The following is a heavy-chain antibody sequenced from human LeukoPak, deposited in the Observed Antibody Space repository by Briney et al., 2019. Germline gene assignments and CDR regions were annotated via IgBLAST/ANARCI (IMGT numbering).Heavy chain of an antibody. Sequence: SETLSLTCGVYSGSFSGYYWTWIRQPPGEGLEEIGNIYYSKSTYYNPSLKSRLTISLDTSKNQFSLQLISVTAADTAVYYCAREAWDSMGYPPPRRGWYFDLWGRGTLVTVSS. V-gene: IGHV4-34*01. CDR2: IYYSKST. D-gene: IGHD3-22*01. CDR1: SGSFSGYY. J-gene: IGHJ2*01. CDR3: AREAWDSMGYPPPRRGWYFDL.